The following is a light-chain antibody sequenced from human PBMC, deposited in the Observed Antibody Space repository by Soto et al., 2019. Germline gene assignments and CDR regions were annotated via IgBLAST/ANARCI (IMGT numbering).Light chain of an antibody. J-gene: IGKJ2*01. CDR1: QSLSSY. CDR2: GAS. Sequence: EIVLTQSPGTLSLSPGERATLSCRASQSLSSYLAWYQQKPGQAPRLLIYGASSRATGIPDRFSGSGSGTDFTLTISRLEPEDFAVYYCRQYGSSPSYTFGQGTKLDIK. CDR3: RQYGSSPSYT. V-gene: IGKV3-20*01.